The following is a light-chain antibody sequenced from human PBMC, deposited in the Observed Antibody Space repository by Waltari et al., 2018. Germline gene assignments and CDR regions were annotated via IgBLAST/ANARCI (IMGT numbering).Light chain of an antibody. Sequence: EIVLTHTPGTLTLSPGDTTTLSCRPDPSLDVAYVAWYHHKSGQAPRLLVYGAYYRAPGIPERFSGSGSGTDFTLTINRLEPDDFAVYYCQQYDTPPATFGQGTKLEIK. CDR1: PSLDVAY. CDR2: GAY. V-gene: IGKV3-20*01. J-gene: IGKJ2*01. CDR3: QQYDTPPAT.